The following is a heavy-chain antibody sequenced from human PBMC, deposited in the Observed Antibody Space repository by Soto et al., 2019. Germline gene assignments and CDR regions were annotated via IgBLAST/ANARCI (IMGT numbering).Heavy chain of an antibody. J-gene: IGHJ6*02. V-gene: IGHV3-15*01. CDR2: VKSKTDGGTT. CDR1: GFTFSNAW. D-gene: IGHD3-22*01. CDR3: TTEAYYYDSSGYYYPYYYYGMDV. Sequence: EVQLVESGGGLVKTGGSLRLSCAASGFTFSNAWMSWVRQAPGKGLEWVGRVKSKTDGGTTDYAAPVKGRFTISRDGSKNTLYLQMNSLIAEDTAVYYCTTEAYYYDSSGYYYPYYYYGMDVWGQGTTVTVSS.